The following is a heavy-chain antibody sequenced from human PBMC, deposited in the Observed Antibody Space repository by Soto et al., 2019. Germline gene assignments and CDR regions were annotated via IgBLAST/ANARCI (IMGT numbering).Heavy chain of an antibody. CDR1: GFTFSSYS. V-gene: IGHV3-21*01. CDR3: ARDSVITFGGVIVIPFFDY. Sequence: EVQLVESGGGLVKPGGSLRLSCAASGFTFSSYSMNWVRQAPGKGLEWVSSISSSSYIYYADSVKGRFTISRDNAKNSLYLQMNSLRAEDTAVYYCARDSVITFGGVIVIPFFDYWGQGTLVTVSS. CDR2: ISSSSYI. D-gene: IGHD3-16*02. J-gene: IGHJ4*02.